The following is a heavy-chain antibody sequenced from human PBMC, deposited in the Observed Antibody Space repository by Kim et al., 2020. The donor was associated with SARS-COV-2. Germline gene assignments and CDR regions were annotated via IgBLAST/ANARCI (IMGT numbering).Heavy chain of an antibody. Sequence: GDSTYCADSVKGRFSVSRDNSKDTLFLQMNNLGVDDTAVYFCRTGGDHWSQGTLVTVSS. D-gene: IGHD3-10*01. J-gene: IGHJ4*02. V-gene: IGHV3-23*01. CDR3: RTGGDH. CDR2: GDST.